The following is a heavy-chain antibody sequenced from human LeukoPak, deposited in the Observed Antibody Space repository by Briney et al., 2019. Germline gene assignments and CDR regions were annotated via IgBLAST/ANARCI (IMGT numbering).Heavy chain of an antibody. V-gene: IGHV1-46*04. D-gene: IGHD5-12*01. CDR2: ISGSGGST. Sequence: EASVKLSCKASGYTFTSYDMSWVRQAPGQGLEWMGIISGSGGSTSYAETVKGRVTITRDNSKNTLYLEMNSLRAEDTAVYYCAKDAGGYDLGAFDIWGQGTMVTVSS. J-gene: IGHJ3*02. CDR1: GYTFTSYD. CDR3: AKDAGGYDLGAFDI.